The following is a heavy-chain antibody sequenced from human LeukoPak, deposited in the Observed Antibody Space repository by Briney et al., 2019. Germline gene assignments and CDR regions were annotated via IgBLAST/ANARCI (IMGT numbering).Heavy chain of an antibody. D-gene: IGHD3-16*01. J-gene: IGHJ4*02. V-gene: IGHV3-9*01. Sequence: PGGSLRLACAASGFKFDDDAMHWVRQVPGKGLEWVAGITWNSDFIAFADSLKGRFSISRDNDKNSLFLQMNSLTPEDTAFYYCTKDVADYVWVEYRHFDKWGQGTLVTVSS. CDR1: GFKFDDDA. CDR2: ITWNSDFI. CDR3: TKDVADYVWVEYRHFDK.